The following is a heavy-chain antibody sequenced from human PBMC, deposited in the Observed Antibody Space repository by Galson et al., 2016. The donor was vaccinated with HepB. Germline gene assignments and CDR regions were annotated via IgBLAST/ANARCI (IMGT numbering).Heavy chain of an antibody. CDR3: ATGINYDFWSGRTPYLLRY. CDR1: GDSLTEVS. V-gene: IGHV1-24*01. D-gene: IGHD3-3*01. J-gene: IGHJ4*02. Sequence: SVKVSCKVSGDSLTEVSMHWVRQAPGKGLEWIGGFDIEDGETTYAQRFQGRVTMTEDTSTDTAYMELSSLRSEDTAVYYCATGINYDFWSGRTPYLLRYWGQGTMVTVSS. CDR2: FDIEDGET.